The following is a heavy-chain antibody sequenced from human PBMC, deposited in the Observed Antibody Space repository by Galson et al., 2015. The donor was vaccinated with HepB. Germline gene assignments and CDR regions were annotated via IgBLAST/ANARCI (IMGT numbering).Heavy chain of an antibody. CDR3: ARDAVSMDV. CDR2: ILFDGTNK. CDR1: GFILSPYA. Sequence: SLRLSCAASGFILSPYAMHWVRQAPGKGLEWVAVILFDGTNKYYADSVKGRFTISRDNSKNTLYLQMDSLRTDDTAVYYCARDAVSMDVWGQGTTVTVSS. J-gene: IGHJ6*02. V-gene: IGHV3-30*04.